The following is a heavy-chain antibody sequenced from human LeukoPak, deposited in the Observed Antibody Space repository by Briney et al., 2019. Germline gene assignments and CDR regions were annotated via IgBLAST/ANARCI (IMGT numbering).Heavy chain of an antibody. Sequence: SLRLSYPPSGLTFSSYAMHWVRQAPGKGLGWVAVISYDGSNKYYAVSVKGRFTISRDNSKNTLYLQMNSLRAEDTAVYYCARDQRRDFDYWGQGTLVTVSS. CDR2: ISYDGSNK. V-gene: IGHV3-30-3*01. CDR1: GLTFSSYA. J-gene: IGHJ4*02. CDR3: ARDQRRDFDY.